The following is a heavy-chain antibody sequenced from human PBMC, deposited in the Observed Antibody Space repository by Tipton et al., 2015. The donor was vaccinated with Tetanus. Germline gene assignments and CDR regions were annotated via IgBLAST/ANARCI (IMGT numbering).Heavy chain of an antibody. V-gene: IGHV4-39*07. J-gene: IGHJ4*02. Sequence: TLSLTCTVSGGSISSGGYYWSWIRQPPGKGLEWIGEIHHSGSTNYNPSLKSRVTISVDKSKNQFSLKLTSVTAADTAVYYCANCGSACAFWGQGTLVTVSS. CDR2: IHHSGST. CDR1: GGSISSGGYY. D-gene: IGHD6-19*01. CDR3: ANCGSACAF.